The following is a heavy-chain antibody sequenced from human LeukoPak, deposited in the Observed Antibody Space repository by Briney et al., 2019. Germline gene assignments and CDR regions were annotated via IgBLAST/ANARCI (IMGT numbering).Heavy chain of an antibody. CDR1: GFRFSSYA. V-gene: IGHV3-23*01. Sequence: GGSLRLSCAASGFRFSSYAMSWVRQAPGKGLEWVSGISSSGSTIYYADSVKGRFTISRDNSKSTLYLQMNSLRAEDTAVYYCAKGVPAAKSAFDIWGQGTMVTVSA. J-gene: IGHJ3*02. D-gene: IGHD2-2*01. CDR3: AKGVPAAKSAFDI. CDR2: ISSSGSTI.